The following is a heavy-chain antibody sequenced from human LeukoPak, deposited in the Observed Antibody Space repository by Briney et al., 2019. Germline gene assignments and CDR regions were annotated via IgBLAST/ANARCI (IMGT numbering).Heavy chain of an antibody. J-gene: IGHJ4*02. CDR3: VREVGYPYYFDS. CDR2: ISAYNGNT. V-gene: IGHV1-18*01. Sequence: ASVKVSCKASGHTFTSYGISWVRQAPGQGLEWMGWISAYNGNTNYAQKLQGRVTMTTDTSTSTAYMELRSLRSDDTAVYYCVREVGYPYYFDSWGQGTLVTVSS. CDR1: GHTFTSYG. D-gene: IGHD1-26*01.